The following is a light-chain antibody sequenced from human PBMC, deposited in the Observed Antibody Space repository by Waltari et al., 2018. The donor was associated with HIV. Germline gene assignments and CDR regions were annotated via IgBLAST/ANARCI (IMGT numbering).Light chain of an antibody. CDR1: QGISND. CDR3: QKYNDPSLT. V-gene: IGKV1-33*01. Sequence: DIQMTQSPSSLSASVGDRVTITCQASQGISNDLNWYQQKPGKAPKLLIYDASLLYPGVPSRFSGSGSGTFVTLTISNLQPEDIATYYCQKYNDPSLTFGGGTKVQI. J-gene: IGKJ4*01. CDR2: DAS.